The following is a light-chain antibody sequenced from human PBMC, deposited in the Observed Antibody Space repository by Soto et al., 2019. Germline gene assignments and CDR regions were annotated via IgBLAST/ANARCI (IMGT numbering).Light chain of an antibody. CDR3: QQYGSSPYT. Sequence: IVLTQSPGTLSLSPGERATLSCRASRSVGNRYLACYQQKPGQAPRLLIYDASRRATGIPDRFSGSGSGTDFTLTISGLEPEDFAVYCCQQYGSSPYTFGQGTKLEIQ. V-gene: IGKV3-20*01. CDR2: DAS. CDR1: RSVGNRY. J-gene: IGKJ2*01.